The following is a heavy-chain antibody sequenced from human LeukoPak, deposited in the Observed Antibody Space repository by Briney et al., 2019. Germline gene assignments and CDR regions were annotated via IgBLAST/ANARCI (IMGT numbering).Heavy chain of an antibody. V-gene: IGHV4-31*03. J-gene: IGHJ3*02. CDR3: ARDDMRQLAAFDI. CDR2: IYYSGST. Sequence: SETLSLTCTVSGGSISSGGYYWSWIRQHAGKGLEWIGYIYYSGSTYYNPSLKSRVTISVDTSKNQFSLELSSVTAADTAVYYCARDDMRQLAAFDIWGQGTMVTVSS. D-gene: IGHD6-13*01. CDR1: GGSISSGGYY.